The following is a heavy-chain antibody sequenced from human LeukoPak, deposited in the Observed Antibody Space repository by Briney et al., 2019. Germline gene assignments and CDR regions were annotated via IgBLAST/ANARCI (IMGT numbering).Heavy chain of an antibody. CDR1: GFTFSSYA. J-gene: IGHJ5*02. V-gene: IGHV3-30*04. Sequence: GGSLRLSCAASGFTFSSYAMHWVRQAPGKGLEGVAVISYDGSNKYYADSVKGRFTISRDNSKNTLYLQMNSLRAEDTAVYYCARDRWELLGWFDPWGQGTLVTVSS. CDR3: ARDRWELLGWFDP. D-gene: IGHD1-26*01. CDR2: ISYDGSNK.